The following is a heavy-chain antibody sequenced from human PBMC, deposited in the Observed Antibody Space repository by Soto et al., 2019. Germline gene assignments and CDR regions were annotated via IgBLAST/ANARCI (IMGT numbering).Heavy chain of an antibody. CDR3: ARGSDWYAY. CDR1: GGSFSGYY. CDR2: INHSGST. Sequence: AETLSLTCAVYGGSFSGYYWTWIRQPPGTGLEWIGEINHSGSTNYNPSLKSRVTISVDTSKNQFSLKLTSVTAADTAVYYCARGSDWYAYWGRGTLVTVSS. J-gene: IGHJ4*02. V-gene: IGHV4-34*01. D-gene: IGHD2-21*02.